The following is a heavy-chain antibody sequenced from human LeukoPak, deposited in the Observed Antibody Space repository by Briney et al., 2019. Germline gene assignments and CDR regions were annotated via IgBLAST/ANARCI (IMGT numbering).Heavy chain of an antibody. J-gene: IGHJ5*02. CDR2: ISSSGSTI. Sequence: TGGSLRLSCAASGFTFSDYYMSWIRQAPGKGLEWVSYISSSGSTIYYADSVKGRFTISRDNAKNSLYLQMNSLRAEDSAVYYCARGKVRFSWFDPWGQGTLVTVSS. V-gene: IGHV3-11*04. CDR3: ARGKVRFSWFDP. D-gene: IGHD3-10*01. CDR1: GFTFSDYY.